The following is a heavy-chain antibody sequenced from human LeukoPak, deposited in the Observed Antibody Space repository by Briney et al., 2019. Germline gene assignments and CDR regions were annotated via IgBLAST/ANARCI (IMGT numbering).Heavy chain of an antibody. CDR2: IRGDGVTT. J-gene: IGHJ4*02. Sequence: PGGSLRLSCAASGFTFSSHGMNWVRQAPGKGLEWVSGIRGDGVTTYYADSVRGRFTISRDNSKNTLYLQMNSLRDEDTAVYYCAKDAIDIYSSSWLWYFDYWGQGTLVTVSS. D-gene: IGHD6-13*01. CDR3: AKDAIDIYSSSWLWYFDY. CDR1: GFTFSSHG. V-gene: IGHV3-23*01.